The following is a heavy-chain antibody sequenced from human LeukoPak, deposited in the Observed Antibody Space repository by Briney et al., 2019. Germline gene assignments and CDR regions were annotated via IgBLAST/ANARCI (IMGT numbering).Heavy chain of an antibody. J-gene: IGHJ4*02. CDR2: IRYDGSDK. Sequence: PGGSLRLSCAASGFRFNSYGMHWVRQAPGKGLEWAAFIRYDGSDKYYADSVKGRFTISRDNSKITLYLHMDSLRPDDSAVYFCAVQYNSGWYVLDYWGQGALVTVSS. CDR1: GFRFNSYG. D-gene: IGHD6-13*01. CDR3: AVQYNSGWYVLDY. V-gene: IGHV3-30*02.